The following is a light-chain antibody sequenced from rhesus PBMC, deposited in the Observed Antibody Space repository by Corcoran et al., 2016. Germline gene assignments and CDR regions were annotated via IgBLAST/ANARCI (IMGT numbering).Light chain of an antibody. Sequence: DIQMTQSPSSLSASVGDKVTITCRASQGISSWLAWYQQKPGKAPKLLIYKVSSLPSGVPSRFSGSGSCTDCTLTISSLQPEDFATYYCLQYSSSPYSFGQGTKVEIK. CDR2: KVS. CDR1: QGISSW. J-gene: IGKJ2*01. CDR3: LQYSSSPYS. V-gene: IGKV1-22*01.